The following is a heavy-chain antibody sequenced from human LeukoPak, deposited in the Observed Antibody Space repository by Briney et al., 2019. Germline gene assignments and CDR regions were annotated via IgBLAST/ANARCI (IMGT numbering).Heavy chain of an antibody. J-gene: IGHJ6*04. CDR1: GGSISSGGYY. D-gene: IGHD2-15*01. CDR2: IYYSGST. V-gene: IGHV4-31*03. CDR3: ARGYCSGGSCYPYGMDV. Sequence: SETLSLTCTVSGGSISSGGYYWSWIRQHPGKSLEWIGYIYYSGSTYYNPSLKSRVTISVDTSKNQFSLKLSSVTAADTAVYYCARGYCSGGSCYPYGMDVWGKGTTVTVSS.